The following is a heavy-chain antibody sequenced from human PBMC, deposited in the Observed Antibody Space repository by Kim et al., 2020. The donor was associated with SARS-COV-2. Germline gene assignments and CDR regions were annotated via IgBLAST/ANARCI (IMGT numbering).Heavy chain of an antibody. Sequence: GGSLRLSCAASGFTFSDYYMSWIRQAPGKGLEWVSYISSSSSYTNYADSVKGRFTISRDNAKNSLYLQMNSLRAEDTAVYYCARTWTYYYDSSGLGGSWFDPWGQGTLVTVSS. J-gene: IGHJ5*02. V-gene: IGHV3-11*03. D-gene: IGHD3-22*01. CDR2: ISSSSSYT. CDR1: GFTFSDYY. CDR3: ARTWTYYYDSSGLGGSWFDP.